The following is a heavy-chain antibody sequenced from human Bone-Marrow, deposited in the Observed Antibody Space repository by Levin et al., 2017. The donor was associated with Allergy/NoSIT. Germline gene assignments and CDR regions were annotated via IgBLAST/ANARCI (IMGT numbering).Heavy chain of an antibody. CDR2: ISGSGGST. V-gene: IGHV3-23*01. CDR3: AKDLIPAGYQYYDYGMDV. D-gene: IGHD6-13*01. Sequence: QAGGSLRLSCAASGFTFSSYAMSWVRQAPGKGLEWVSAISGSGGSTYYADSVKGRFTISRDNSKNTLYLQMNSLRAEDTAVYYCAKDLIPAGYQYYDYGMDVWGQGTTVTVSS. J-gene: IGHJ6*02. CDR1: GFTFSSYA.